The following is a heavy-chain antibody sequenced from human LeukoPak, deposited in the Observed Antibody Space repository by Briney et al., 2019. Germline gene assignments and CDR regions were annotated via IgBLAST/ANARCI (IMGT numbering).Heavy chain of an antibody. D-gene: IGHD4-11*01. CDR2: IYPIFGAA. CDR1: ADYFSTNT. CDR3: TTVVSNYDEGPS. V-gene: IGHV1-69*13. Sequence: SVKISCRASADYFSTNTITCVRQPTAQERQWMGGIYPIFGAASYAQTFQGRVTITADESTSTAYMELSSLRAEDTAVYYCTTVVSNYDEGPSWGQGTLVTVSS. J-gene: IGHJ5*02.